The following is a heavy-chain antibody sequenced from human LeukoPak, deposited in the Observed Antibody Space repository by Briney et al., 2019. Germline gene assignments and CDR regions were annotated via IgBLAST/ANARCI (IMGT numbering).Heavy chain of an antibody. CDR1: GGSFSGYY. D-gene: IGHD4-11*01. CDR3: ARVARGLHFDY. Sequence: SETLSLTCAVYGGSFSGYYWSWIRQPPGKGLEWIGEINHSGSTNYNPSLKSRVTISVDTSKNQFSLKLSSVTAADTAVYYCARVARGLHFDYWGQGTLVTVSS. J-gene: IGHJ4*02. V-gene: IGHV4-34*01. CDR2: INHSGST.